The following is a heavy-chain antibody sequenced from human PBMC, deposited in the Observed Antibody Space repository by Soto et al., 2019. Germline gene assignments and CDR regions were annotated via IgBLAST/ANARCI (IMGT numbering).Heavy chain of an antibody. V-gene: IGHV2-5*02. J-gene: IGHJ4*02. CDR1: GFSLHTWGVG. Sequence: QITLRESGPTRVRPTQTLSLTCTFSGFSLHTWGVGVGWIRQPPGKALEWLALIYWDDDKRYSPSLKSRVSISKDTSENQVVLIMTNMDPVGTATYYCAYRALYSGSYWDGGYFDSWGQGTLITVSS. D-gene: IGHD1-26*01. CDR2: IYWDDDK. CDR3: AYRALYSGSYWDGGYFDS.